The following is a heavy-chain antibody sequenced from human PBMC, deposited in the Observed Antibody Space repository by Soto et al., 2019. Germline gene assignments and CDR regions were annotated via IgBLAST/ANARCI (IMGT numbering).Heavy chain of an antibody. CDR1: GFTFTSYS. D-gene: IGHD2-15*01. CDR3: ARDFATSSYNWFDS. CDR2: ISSNGGST. Sequence: GGSLRLSCAACGFTFTSYSMHWVRQAPGKGPEYVSAISSNGGSTYYANSVKGRFTISRDNSKNTLYLQVGSLRAEDMAVYYCARDFATSSYNWFDSWGQGTLVTVSS. V-gene: IGHV3-64*01. J-gene: IGHJ5*01.